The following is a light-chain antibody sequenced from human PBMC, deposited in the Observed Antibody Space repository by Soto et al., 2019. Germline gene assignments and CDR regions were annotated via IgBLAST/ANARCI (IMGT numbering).Light chain of an antibody. J-gene: IGKJ2*01. CDR2: WAS. CDR3: QQYSSTPLYT. CDR1: QSVLHTSNNRNY. Sequence: DVVMTQSPDSLAVSLGERATINCKSSQSVLHTSNNRNYLSWYQQKPGQPPKLLIYWASTRESGVPDRFSGSGSGTDFTLTISSLQAEDVAVYYCQQYSSTPLYTFGQGTKVEIK. V-gene: IGKV4-1*01.